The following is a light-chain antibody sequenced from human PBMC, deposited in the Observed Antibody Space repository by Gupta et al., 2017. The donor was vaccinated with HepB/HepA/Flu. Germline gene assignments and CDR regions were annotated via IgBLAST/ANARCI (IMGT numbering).Light chain of an antibody. V-gene: IGLV10-54*04. CDR1: SNNVGYQG. J-gene: IGLJ2*01. Sequence: QAGLTQPPSVSKDLRQTVTLPCTGSSNNVGYQGAAWLQQHQGHSPKLLSYMNDNRPSGISERFSASRSGNTASLTITGLQTEDEADYDCSSWARSISAVVFGGGTKLTVL. CDR2: MND. CDR3: SSWARSISAVV.